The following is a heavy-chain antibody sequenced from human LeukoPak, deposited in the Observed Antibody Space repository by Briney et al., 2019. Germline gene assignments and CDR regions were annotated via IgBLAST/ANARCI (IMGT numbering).Heavy chain of an antibody. CDR3: AKGGLNILRYFDWFLPDKDAFDI. V-gene: IGHV3-23*01. CDR2: ISGSGGST. Sequence: PGGSLRLSCAASGFTFSSYAMSWVRQAPGKGLEWVSAISGSGGSTYYADSVKGRFTISRDNSKNTLYLQMNSLRAEDTAVYYCAKGGLNILRYFDWFLPDKDAFDIWGQGTMVTVSS. CDR1: GFTFSSYA. D-gene: IGHD3-9*01. J-gene: IGHJ3*02.